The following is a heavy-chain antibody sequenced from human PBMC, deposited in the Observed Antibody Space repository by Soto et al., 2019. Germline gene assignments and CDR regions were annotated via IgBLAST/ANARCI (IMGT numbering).Heavy chain of an antibody. CDR2: MNPNSGNT. CDR3: ASGLNYCSSTSCYAAYYYYMDV. J-gene: IGHJ6*03. CDR1: GYTFTSYE. D-gene: IGHD2-2*01. V-gene: IGHV1-8*01. Sequence: QVQLVQSGAEVKKPGASVKVSCKASGYTFTSYEINWVRQATGQGLEWMGWMNPNSGNTGYAQKCQGRVTMTRNTSISTAYMELSSLRSEDTAVYYCASGLNYCSSTSCYAAYYYYMDVWGKGTTVTVSS.